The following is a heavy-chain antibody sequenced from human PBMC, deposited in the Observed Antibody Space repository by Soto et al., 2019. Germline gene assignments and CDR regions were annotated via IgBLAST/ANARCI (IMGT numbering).Heavy chain of an antibody. CDR2: INSDGSST. D-gene: IGHD3-3*01. CDR3: ARDFDFWSGSNWFDP. V-gene: IGHV3-74*01. CDR1: GFTFSSYW. J-gene: IGHJ5*02. Sequence: PGGSLRLSCAASGFTFSSYWMHWVRQAPGKGLVWVSRINSDGSSTSYADSVKGRFTISRDNAKNTLYLQMNSLRAEDTAVYYCARDFDFWSGSNWFDPWGQGTLVTVSS.